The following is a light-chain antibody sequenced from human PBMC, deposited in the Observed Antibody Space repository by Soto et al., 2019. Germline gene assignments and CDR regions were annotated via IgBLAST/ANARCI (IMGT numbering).Light chain of an antibody. CDR2: CAS. V-gene: IGKV3-15*01. CDR1: QSISNY. CDR3: QQYNNWPLYT. Sequence: EIVMTQSPATLSVSPGERATISCRASQSISNYLAWYQQKPGQAPRLLIYCASTRATGIPARFSGSGSGTEYTLTISSMLSEDFAVYYCQQYNNWPLYTFGQGTKLEIK. J-gene: IGKJ2*01.